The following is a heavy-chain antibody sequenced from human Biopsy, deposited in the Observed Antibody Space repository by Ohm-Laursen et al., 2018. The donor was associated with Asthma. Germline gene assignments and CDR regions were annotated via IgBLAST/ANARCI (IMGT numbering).Heavy chain of an antibody. D-gene: IGHD1-26*01. CDR2: ISGSGRSA. CDR3: AKYSVFYYQGGNDY. V-gene: IGHV3-23*01. Sequence: SLRLSCTASGFNFTTYAIAWIRQAPGRGLEWIPAISGSGRSAYYADSVKGQFTISRDNAKNTVYLQMNSLRAEDSAIYYCAKYSVFYYQGGNDYWGQGIVVTVSS. J-gene: IGHJ4*02. CDR1: GFNFTTYA.